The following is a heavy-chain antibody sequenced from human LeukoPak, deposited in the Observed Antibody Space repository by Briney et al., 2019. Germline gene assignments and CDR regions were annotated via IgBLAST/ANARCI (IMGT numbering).Heavy chain of an antibody. CDR3: AKAGYSSSRYDY. CDR1: GFTFSRFS. J-gene: IGHJ4*02. D-gene: IGHD6-13*01. Sequence: TGGSLRLSCAASGFTFSRFSMNWVRQAPGKGLEWVSYISSSSSTIYYSDSVKGRFTISRDNAKNSLYLHMNSLRAEDTAVYYCAKAGYSSSRYDYWGQGTLVTVSS. CDR2: ISSSSSTI. V-gene: IGHV3-48*01.